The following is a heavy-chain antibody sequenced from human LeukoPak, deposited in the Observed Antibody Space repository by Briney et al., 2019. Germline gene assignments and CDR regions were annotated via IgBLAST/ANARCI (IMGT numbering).Heavy chain of an antibody. V-gene: IGHV4-59*01. Sequence: SETLSLTCTVSGGSPTSYYWSWIRQPPGKGLEWLGYIYYSGSTNYSPSLKSRVTISVDTSKNQFSLKLYSVTAADTAVYYCASEVVTSIEYFQHWGQGTLVTVSS. CDR2: IYYSGST. CDR1: GGSPTSYY. D-gene: IGHD2-21*02. CDR3: ASEVVTSIEYFQH. J-gene: IGHJ1*01.